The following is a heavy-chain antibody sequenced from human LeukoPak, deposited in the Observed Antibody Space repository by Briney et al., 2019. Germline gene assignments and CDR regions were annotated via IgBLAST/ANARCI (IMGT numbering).Heavy chain of an antibody. CDR2: INHNGNVN. V-gene: IGHV3-7*03. CDR1: GFTFSSYS. J-gene: IGHJ4*02. Sequence: GGSLRLSCAASGFTFSSYSMNWVRQAPGKGLEWVASINHNGNVNYYVDSVKGRFTISRDNAKNSLYLQMSNLRAEDTAVYFCTRDQEGSDYWGQGTLVTVSS. CDR3: TRDQEGSDY.